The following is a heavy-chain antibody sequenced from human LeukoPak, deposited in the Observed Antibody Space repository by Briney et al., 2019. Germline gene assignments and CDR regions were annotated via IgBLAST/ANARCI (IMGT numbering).Heavy chain of an antibody. CDR2: ISSRGTT. V-gene: IGHV3-69-1*02. J-gene: IGHJ5*02. CDR3: ARVALRPIDYSNPEFDP. Sequence: GGSLRLSCAGSGFNFIDYNMDWVRQAPGKGLEWISYISSRGTTYYADSVKGRFTASRDNAENSMYLQMNSLRAEDTAVYYCARVALRPIDYSNPEFDPWGQGTLVTVSS. CDR1: GFNFIDYN. D-gene: IGHD4-11*01.